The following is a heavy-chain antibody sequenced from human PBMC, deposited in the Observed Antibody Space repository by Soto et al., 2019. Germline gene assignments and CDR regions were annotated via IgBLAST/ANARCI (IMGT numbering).Heavy chain of an antibody. V-gene: IGHV3-74*01. CDR3: ARDIGKDGYNGCAFNI. Sequence: GGSLRLSCAASGFAFGTYLMHWVRQAPGKGLVWVSRIKSDGTDINYADPVKGRFTISRDNAKNTLYLQMNSLRAEDTAVYYCARDIGKDGYNGCAFNIWGQGTMV. CDR1: GFAFGTYL. J-gene: IGHJ3*02. D-gene: IGHD5-12*01. CDR2: IKSDGTDI.